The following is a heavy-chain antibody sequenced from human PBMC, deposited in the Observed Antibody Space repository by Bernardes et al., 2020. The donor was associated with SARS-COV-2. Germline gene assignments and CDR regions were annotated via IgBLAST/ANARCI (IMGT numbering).Heavy chain of an antibody. CDR3: ARDTEGWSFDY. J-gene: IGHJ4*02. CDR2: ISYDGSNK. CDR1: GFTFSSYG. V-gene: IGHV3-30*03. D-gene: IGHD2-15*01. Sequence: GGSLRLSCAASGFTFSSYGMHWVRQAPGKGLELVAVISYDGSNKYYADSVKGRFTISRDNSKNTLYLQMNSLRAEDTAVYYCARDTEGWSFDYWGQGTLVTGSS.